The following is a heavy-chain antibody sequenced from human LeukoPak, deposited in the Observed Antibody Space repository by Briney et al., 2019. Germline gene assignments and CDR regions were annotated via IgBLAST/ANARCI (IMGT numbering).Heavy chain of an antibody. CDR1: GFTFSSYS. V-gene: IGHV3-21*01. D-gene: IGHD1-7*01. J-gene: IGHJ4*02. CDR2: ISSSSSYI. CDR3: ARVRVNTKYYAENWNYAPLDY. Sequence: PGGSLRLSCAASGFTFSSYSMNWVRQAPGKGLEWVSSISSSSSYIYYADSVKGRFTISRDNAKNSLYLQMNSLRAEDTAVYYCARVRVNTKYYAENWNYAPLDYWGQGTLVTVSS.